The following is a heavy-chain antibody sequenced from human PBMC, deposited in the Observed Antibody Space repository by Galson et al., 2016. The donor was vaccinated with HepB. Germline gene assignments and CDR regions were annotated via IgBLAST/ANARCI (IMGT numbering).Heavy chain of an antibody. V-gene: IGHV4-4*02. D-gene: IGHD5-24*01. Sequence: ETLSLTCTVSGASITSDDWWSWVRPPPGRGLEWIGQILHSGRVNYTASLGSRVTISVDRSNNHFSLRLTSVTAADTALYYWARQRRGGPSDYWGQGMLVIVSS. CDR3: ARQRRGGPSDY. CDR2: ILHSGRV. CDR1: GASITSDDW. J-gene: IGHJ4*02.